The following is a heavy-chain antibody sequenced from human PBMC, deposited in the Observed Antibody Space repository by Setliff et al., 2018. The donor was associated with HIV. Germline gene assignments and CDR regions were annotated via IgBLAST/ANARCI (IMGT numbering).Heavy chain of an antibody. V-gene: IGHV4-31*03. CDR1: GGSISSVGYY. J-gene: IGHJ6*03. CDR3: ARTRYSYGYFYYMDV. CDR2: IYYTGST. Sequence: SETLSLTCTVSGGSISSVGYYWSWIRQHPGKGLEWIGYIYYTGSTHDNPSLKSRVTISVDTSKNQLSLKLRSVTAADTAVYYCARTRYSYGYFYYMDVWGKGTTVTVPS. D-gene: IGHD5-18*01.